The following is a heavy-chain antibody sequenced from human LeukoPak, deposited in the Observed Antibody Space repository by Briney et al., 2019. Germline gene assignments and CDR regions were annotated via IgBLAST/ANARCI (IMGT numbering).Heavy chain of an antibody. CDR1: GYTFTGYY. D-gene: IGHD2-2*01. CDR2: MNPNSGGT. J-gene: IGHJ5*02. Sequence: GASVKVSCKASGYTFTGYYMHWVRQAPGQGLEWMGWMNPNSGGTNYAQNFQGRVTMTRDTSISTAYMELSRLKSDDTAVYYCVRDNQLPLLGWFDPWGQGTLVTVSS. CDR3: VRDNQLPLLGWFDP. V-gene: IGHV1-2*02.